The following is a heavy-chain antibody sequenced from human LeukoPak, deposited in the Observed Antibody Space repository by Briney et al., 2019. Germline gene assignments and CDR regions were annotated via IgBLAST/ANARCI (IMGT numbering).Heavy chain of an antibody. V-gene: IGHV3-74*01. CDR1: EFYW. CDR2: INPDGSVT. D-gene: IGHD5-18*01. Sequence: GGSLRLSCAASEFYWMHWVRQAPGKGLVWVSRINPDGSVTSYADSVKGRFTISRDNAMNTLYLQMNSLRAEDTAVYYCARDQSARGYNYGSGVYYWGQGTLVSVSS. J-gene: IGHJ4*02. CDR3: ARDQSARGYNYGSGVYY.